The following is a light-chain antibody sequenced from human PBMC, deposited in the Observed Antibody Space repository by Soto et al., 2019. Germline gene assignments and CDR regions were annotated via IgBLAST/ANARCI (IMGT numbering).Light chain of an antibody. J-gene: IGKJ1*01. V-gene: IGKV3-20*01. CDR1: QSVSSSY. Sequence: EIVLTQSPGTLSLSPGERATLSCRASQSVSSSYLAWYQQKGGQAPRLLIYGASSRATGIPDRFSGSGSGTDFTLTISRLEPEDFAVYYCQQYGSSPVTFGQGTKVEIK. CDR3: QQYGSSPVT. CDR2: GAS.